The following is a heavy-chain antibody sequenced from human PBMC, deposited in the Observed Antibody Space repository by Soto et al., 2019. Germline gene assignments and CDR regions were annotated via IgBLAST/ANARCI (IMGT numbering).Heavy chain of an antibody. CDR3: ARREDHSSGYYLYNY. Sequence: GESLKISCNGSGYSFPIYWIGWVRQMPGKGLEWMGIIYPGDSDTRYSPSFQGQVTISTDKSISTAFLQWSSLKASDTAMYYCARREDHSSGYYLYNYWGQGTLVTVSS. V-gene: IGHV5-51*01. D-gene: IGHD3-22*01. CDR1: GYSFPIYW. J-gene: IGHJ4*02. CDR2: IYPGDSDT.